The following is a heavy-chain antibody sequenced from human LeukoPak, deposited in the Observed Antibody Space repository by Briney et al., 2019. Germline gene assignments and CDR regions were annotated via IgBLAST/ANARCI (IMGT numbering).Heavy chain of an antibody. J-gene: IGHJ4*02. CDR2: IYHSGGT. V-gene: IGHV4-59*08. CDR1: GGSISSYF. Sequence: SETLSLTCTVSGGSISSYFWSWIRQPPGKGLEWIGNIYHSGGTNYNPSLKSRVTISVDTSKNQFSLRLSSVTAAGTAVYYCARTYYDFWSGYYFDYWGQGTLVTVSS. D-gene: IGHD3-3*01. CDR3: ARTYYDFWSGYYFDY.